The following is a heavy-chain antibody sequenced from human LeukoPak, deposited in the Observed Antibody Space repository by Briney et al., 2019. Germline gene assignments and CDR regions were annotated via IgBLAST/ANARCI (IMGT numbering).Heavy chain of an antibody. Sequence: SETLSLTCSVSGGSISSGAYFWSWIRQHPGKGLEWIGYIHHSGSIDYNPSLKSRLTISVDTSKNHFSLRLSSVTAADTAVYYCARARPPTLLDTNWFDPWGQGTLVTVSS. J-gene: IGHJ5*02. D-gene: IGHD3-3*01. V-gene: IGHV4-31*03. CDR1: GGSISSGAYF. CDR3: ARARPPTLLDTNWFDP. CDR2: IHHSGSI.